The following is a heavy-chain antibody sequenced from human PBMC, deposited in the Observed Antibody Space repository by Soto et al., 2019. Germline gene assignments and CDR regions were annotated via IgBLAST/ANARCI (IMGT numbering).Heavy chain of an antibody. J-gene: IGHJ4*02. CDR1: GGSISSGGYY. CDR2: IYYSGST. D-gene: IGHD3-10*01. CDR3: ARDQNSGSHFDY. Sequence: QVQLQESGPGLVKPSQTLSLTCTVSGGSISSGGYYWSWIRQHPGKGLEWIGYIYYSGSTYYNPSLKSRVTISVDTSKKQYPQKLSSVTAADTAVYYCARDQNSGSHFDYWGQGTLVTVSS. V-gene: IGHV4-31*03.